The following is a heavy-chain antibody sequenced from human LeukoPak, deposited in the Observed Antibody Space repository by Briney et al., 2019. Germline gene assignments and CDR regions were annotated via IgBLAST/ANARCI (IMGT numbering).Heavy chain of an antibody. CDR3: AKVGVGGSYRSYFDY. CDR2: ISWNSGSI. CDR1: GFTFDDYA. J-gene: IGHJ4*02. D-gene: IGHD1-26*01. V-gene: IGHV3-9*01. Sequence: GGSLRLSCAASGFTFDDYAMHWVRQAPGKGLEWVSGISWNSGSIGYADSVKGRFTISRDNAKNSLYLQMNSLRAEDTALYYCAKVGVGGSYRSYFDYWGQGTLATVSS.